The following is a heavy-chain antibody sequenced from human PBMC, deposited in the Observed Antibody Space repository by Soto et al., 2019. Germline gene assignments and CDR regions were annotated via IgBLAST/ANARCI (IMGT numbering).Heavy chain of an antibody. V-gene: IGHV3-53*01. CDR2: IYSGGST. Sequence: GGSLRVSCAASGFTVSSNYMSWVRQAPGKGLEWVSVIYSGGSTYYADSVKGRFTISRDNSKNTLYLQMNSLRAEDTAVYYCARENDVGTLNGGWFDPWGQGTLVTVSS. CDR1: GFTVSSNY. J-gene: IGHJ5*02. CDR3: ARENDVGTLNGGWFDP. D-gene: IGHD1-1*01.